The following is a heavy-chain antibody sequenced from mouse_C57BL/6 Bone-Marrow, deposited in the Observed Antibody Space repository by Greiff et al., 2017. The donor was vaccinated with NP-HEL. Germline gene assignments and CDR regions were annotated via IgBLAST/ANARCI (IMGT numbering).Heavy chain of an antibody. CDR3: ARKWLRYYFDY. D-gene: IGHD2-2*01. Sequence: QVQLKESGPELVKPGASVKISCKASGYSFTSYYIHWVKQRPGQGLEWIGWIYPGSGNTKYNEKFKGKATLTADTSSSTAYMQLSSLTSEDSAVYYCARKWLRYYFDYWGQGTTLTVSS. CDR2: IYPGSGNT. CDR1: GYSFTSYY. J-gene: IGHJ2*01. V-gene: IGHV1-66*01.